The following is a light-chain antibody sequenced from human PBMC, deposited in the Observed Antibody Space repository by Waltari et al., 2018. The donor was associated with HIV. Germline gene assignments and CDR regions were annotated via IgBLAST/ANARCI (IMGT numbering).Light chain of an antibody. V-gene: IGLV2-23*02. Sequence: QSALTQPASVSGSPGQSISISCTEASSDIGNSNLVSWYQHHTGRAPQLLIFEVTKRPSGVSNRFSGSTSGNTASLTISDLQAEDEADYYCCSYASSGTLVVFGGGTRVTVL. J-gene: IGLJ2*01. CDR3: CSYASSGTLVV. CDR1: SSDIGNSNL. CDR2: EVT.